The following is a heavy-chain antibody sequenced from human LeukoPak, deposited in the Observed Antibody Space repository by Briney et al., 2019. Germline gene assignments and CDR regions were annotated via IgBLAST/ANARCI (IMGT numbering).Heavy chain of an antibody. V-gene: IGHV3-30*03. CDR3: ARDPHEIAVATSGLDY. CDR2: ISYDGSRK. Sequence: QPGGSLRLSCAASGFTFNNDGMHWVRQAPGKGLEWVAVISYDGSRKYYAESVKGRFTISRDSSKRTLYLQMNSLRAEDTAVYFCARDPHEIAVATSGLDYWGQGTLVTVSS. D-gene: IGHD6-19*01. J-gene: IGHJ4*02. CDR1: GFTFNNDG.